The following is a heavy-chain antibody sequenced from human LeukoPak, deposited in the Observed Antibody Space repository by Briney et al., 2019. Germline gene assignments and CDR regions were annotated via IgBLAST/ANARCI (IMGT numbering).Heavy chain of an antibody. Sequence: ASVKVSCKASGYTFTSYVINWVRQATGQGLEWMGWMSPKSSNTGFAQKLQGRVTMTTDTSTSTAYMELRSLRSDDTAVYYCARAYYDILTGYYLDYYMDVWGKGTTVTVSS. CDR2: MSPKSSNT. D-gene: IGHD3-9*01. J-gene: IGHJ6*03. CDR1: GYTFTSYV. CDR3: ARAYYDILTGYYLDYYMDV. V-gene: IGHV1-18*01.